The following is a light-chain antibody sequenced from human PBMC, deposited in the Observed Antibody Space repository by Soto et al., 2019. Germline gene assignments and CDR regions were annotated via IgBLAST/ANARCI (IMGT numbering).Light chain of an antibody. J-gene: IGKJ1*01. Sequence: DIQMTQSPSALTASVGDRVAITCRASQGVGNGLSWFQQKPGKAPKRLIYAASILQSGVPSRFSGSGSWTEFTLTISSLQPEDFATYYCLQHDVNPLTFGQGTRVEIK. V-gene: IGKV1-17*01. CDR1: QGVGNG. CDR2: AAS. CDR3: LQHDVNPLT.